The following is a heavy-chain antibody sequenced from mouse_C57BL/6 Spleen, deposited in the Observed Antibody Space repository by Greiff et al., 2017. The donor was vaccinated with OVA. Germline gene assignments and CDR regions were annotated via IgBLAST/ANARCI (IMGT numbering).Heavy chain of an antibody. CDR2: INPGSGGT. V-gene: IGHV1-54*01. CDR1: GYAFTNYL. J-gene: IGHJ2*01. Sequence: VQLQQSGAELVRPGTSVKVSCKASGYAFTNYLIEWVKQRPGQGLEWIGVINPGSGGTNYNEKFKGKATLTADKSSSTAYMQLISLTSEDSAVYFCARNSDYWGQGTTLTVSS. CDR3: ARNSDY.